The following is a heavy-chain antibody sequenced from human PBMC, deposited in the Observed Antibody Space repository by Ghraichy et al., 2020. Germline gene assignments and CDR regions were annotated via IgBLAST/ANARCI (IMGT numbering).Heavy chain of an antibody. CDR1: GYTFTSYD. CDR2: MNPNSGNT. J-gene: IGHJ6*02. Sequence: ASVKVSCKASGYTFTSYDINWVRQATGQGLEWMGWMNPNSGNTGYAQKFQGRVTMTRNTSISTAYMELSSLRSEDTAVYYCARDLPIAAAAPGYYYYGMDGWGQRPTVTVSS. CDR3: ARDLPIAAAAPGYYYYGMDG. D-gene: IGHD6-13*01. V-gene: IGHV1-8*01.